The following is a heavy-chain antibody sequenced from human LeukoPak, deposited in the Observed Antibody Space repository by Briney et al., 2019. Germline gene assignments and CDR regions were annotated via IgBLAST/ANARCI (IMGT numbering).Heavy chain of an antibody. D-gene: IGHD3-22*01. Sequence: GGSLRLSCAASGFTFSSYSMNWVRQAPGKGLEGVSYISSSSNTIYYADSVKGRFTISRDNAKNSLYLQMNSLRAEDTAVYYCARVPAYYYDSSGYGDVWGKGTTVTVSS. CDR1: GFTFSSYS. J-gene: IGHJ6*04. CDR2: ISSSSNTI. V-gene: IGHV3-48*01. CDR3: ARVPAYYYDSSGYGDV.